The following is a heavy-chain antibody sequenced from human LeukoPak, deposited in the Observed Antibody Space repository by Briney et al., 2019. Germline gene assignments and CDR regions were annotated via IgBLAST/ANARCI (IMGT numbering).Heavy chain of an antibody. J-gene: IGHJ5*02. D-gene: IGHD1-1*01. V-gene: IGHV4-59*08. CDR3: ARRLERGVNWSDP. CDR2: IYYSGST. CDR1: GGSISSYY. Sequence: SETLSLTCTVSGGSISSYYWSWIRQPPRKGPEWIGYIYYSGSTNYNPSLKSRVTISVDTSKNQFSLKLSSVTAADTAVYYCARRLERGVNWSDPWGQGTLVTVSS.